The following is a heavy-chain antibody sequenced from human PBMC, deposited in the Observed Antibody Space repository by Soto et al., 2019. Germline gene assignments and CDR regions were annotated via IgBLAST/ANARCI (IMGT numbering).Heavy chain of an antibody. CDR3: AREGYYDFWGGYQGYYGMDV. CDR1: GYTFTGYY. D-gene: IGHD3-3*01. V-gene: IGHV1-2*04. J-gene: IGHJ6*02. CDR2: INPNSGGT. Sequence: ASVKVSCKASGYTFTGYYMHWVRQAPGQGLEWMGWINPNSGGTNYAQKFQGWVTMTRDTSISTAYMELSRLRSDDTAVYYCAREGYYDFWGGYQGYYGMDVWGQGTTVTVSS.